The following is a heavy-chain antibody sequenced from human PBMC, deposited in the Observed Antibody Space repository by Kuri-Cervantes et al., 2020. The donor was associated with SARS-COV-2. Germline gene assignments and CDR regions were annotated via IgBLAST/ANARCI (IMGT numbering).Heavy chain of an antibody. J-gene: IGHJ3*02. CDR3: VASLPRSGWDGEDAFDI. V-gene: IGHV4-34*01. Sequence: SETLSLTCAVYGGPFSGYYWSWIRQSPGKGLEWIGEINHSGSTNYNPSLKSRVTISVDTSKKQFSLKLSSVTAADTAMYYCVASLPRSGWDGEDAFDIWGQGTMVTVSS. CDR2: INHSGST. CDR1: GGPFSGYY. D-gene: IGHD6-19*01.